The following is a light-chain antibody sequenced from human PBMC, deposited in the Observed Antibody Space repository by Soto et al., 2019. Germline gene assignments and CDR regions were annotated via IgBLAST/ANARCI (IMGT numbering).Light chain of an antibody. J-gene: IGKJ4*01. V-gene: IGKV1-5*01. CDR1: QSISNW. CDR2: HAS. CDR3: QQDNSFPLT. Sequence: DIQMTQSPYTLPAAVGDRVTITCRASQSISNWLAWYQQKPGTAPKVLIYHASNLQSGVPSRYSGSGSGTHFTLTISSLQPEEFAAYYCQQDNSFPLTVGGGTKVDIK.